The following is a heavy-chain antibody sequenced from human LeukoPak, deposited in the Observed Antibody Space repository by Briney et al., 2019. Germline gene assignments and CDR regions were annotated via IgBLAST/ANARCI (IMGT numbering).Heavy chain of an antibody. Sequence: PGGSLRLSCAASGLVFSSYTIGWVRHAPGKGLEWVSSSTPATDSTNYADSVQGRFTISRDNAKKTAYLQMNSLRVEDTAIYFCVGNQDFWSGYHAFEYWGQGILVTVSS. D-gene: IGHD3-3*01. CDR1: GLVFSSYT. J-gene: IGHJ4*02. V-gene: IGHV3-21*01. CDR2: STPATDST. CDR3: VGNQDFWSGYHAFEY.